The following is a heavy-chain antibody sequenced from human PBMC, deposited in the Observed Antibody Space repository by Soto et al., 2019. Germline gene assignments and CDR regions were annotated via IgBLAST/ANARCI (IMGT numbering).Heavy chain of an antibody. V-gene: IGHV3-23*01. J-gene: IGHJ5*02. D-gene: IGHD3-9*01. CDR1: GFTFTSYA. Sequence: PGGSLRLSCAASGFTFTSYAMSWVRQAPGKGLEWVSGISGGGGSTYYAASVKGRFTISRDNSKSTLYLQMNSLGAEDTAVYYCAKAGGSDILTGYRNRFDPWGQGT. CDR2: ISGGGGST. CDR3: AKAGGSDILTGYRNRFDP.